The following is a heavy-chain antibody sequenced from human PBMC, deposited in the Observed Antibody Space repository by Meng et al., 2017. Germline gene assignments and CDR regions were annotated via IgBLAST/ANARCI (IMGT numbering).Heavy chain of an antibody. CDR3: ARDFDY. V-gene: IGHV3-30*16. Sequence: QVQVVEAGGGVVPPGSSLTLSCAASGFIFSNYEMPWVRQAPGKGLDCVACITKDGSRKYYLGSVRGLFTISRDNSKNTLYLEMNSLRSEDTALYYCARDFDYWGQGTLVTVSS. CDR1: GFIFSNYE. J-gene: IGHJ4*02. CDR2: ITKDGSRK.